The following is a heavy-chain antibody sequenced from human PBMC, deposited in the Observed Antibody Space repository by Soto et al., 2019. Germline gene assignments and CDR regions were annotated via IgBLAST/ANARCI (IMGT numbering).Heavy chain of an antibody. CDR2: IYYSGST. CDR3: ARDLSGSFYRWFDP. V-gene: IGHV4-59*01. D-gene: IGHD1-26*01. Sequence: PSETLSLTCTVSGGSISSYYWSWIRQPPGKGLEWIGYIYYSGSTNYNPSLKSRVTISVDTSKNQFSLKLSSVTAADTAVYYRARDLSGSFYRWFDPWGQGTLVTVSS. J-gene: IGHJ5*02. CDR1: GGSISSYY.